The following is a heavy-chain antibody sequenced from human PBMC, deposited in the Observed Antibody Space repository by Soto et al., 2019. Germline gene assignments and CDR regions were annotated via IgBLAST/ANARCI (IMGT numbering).Heavy chain of an antibody. CDR3: ARPYGGDS. CDR2: IFPGDSDT. Sequence: LGESLKISCQSSDYSFTTNWIDWVRQMPGKGLEWMGTIFPGDSDTRYSPSFQGQVTISADKSISTAYLQWSSLKASDTAIYYCARPYGGDSWGQGTLVTVSS. D-gene: IGHD4-17*01. CDR1: DYSFTTNW. V-gene: IGHV5-51*01. J-gene: IGHJ4*02.